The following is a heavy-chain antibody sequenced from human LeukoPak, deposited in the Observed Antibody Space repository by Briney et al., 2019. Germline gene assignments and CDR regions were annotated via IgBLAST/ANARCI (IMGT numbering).Heavy chain of an antibody. D-gene: IGHD3-3*01. CDR1: GFTFSNYA. CDR3: VSGSLQSGYNFDY. V-gene: IGHV3-64D*06. CDR2: ISSSGGNT. Sequence: GGSLRLSCSASGFTFSNYAMHWVRQPPGKGLEYVSAISSSGGNTYYADSVKGRFTISRDNAKNTLYLQMNSLRAEDTAVYYCVSGSLQSGYNFDYWGQGALVTVSS. J-gene: IGHJ4*02.